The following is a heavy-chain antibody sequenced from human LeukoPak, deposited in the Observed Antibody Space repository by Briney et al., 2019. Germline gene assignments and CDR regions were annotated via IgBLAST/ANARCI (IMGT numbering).Heavy chain of an antibody. D-gene: IGHD5-18*01. CDR3: AREDSSMVLSLDY. CDR2: ISGNVAGT. CDR1: AFTFSRDD. V-gene: IGHV3-23*01. Sequence: GGSLRLSCAASAFTFSRDDMAWVRQPPGKRPEWISSISGNVAGTHYIDSVRGRFIISRDNSKNTVYLQMNSLRAEGTAIYYCAREDSSMVLSLDYWGQGTLVTVSS. J-gene: IGHJ4*02.